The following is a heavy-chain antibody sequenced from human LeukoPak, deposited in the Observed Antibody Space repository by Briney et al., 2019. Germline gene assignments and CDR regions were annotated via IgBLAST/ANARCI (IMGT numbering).Heavy chain of an antibody. CDR2: IGTRSNPI. Sequence: GGSLRLSCAASGFSFSDFYMSWIRQAPGMGLEWISYIGTRSNPIYYADSVKGRFTISRDDAKNSLYLQMNSLRAEDTAVYYCARDFWGAYRVDYFDYWGQGTLVTVSS. D-gene: IGHD3-3*01. CDR3: ARDFWGAYRVDYFDY. J-gene: IGHJ4*02. V-gene: IGHV3-11*04. CDR1: GFSFSDFY.